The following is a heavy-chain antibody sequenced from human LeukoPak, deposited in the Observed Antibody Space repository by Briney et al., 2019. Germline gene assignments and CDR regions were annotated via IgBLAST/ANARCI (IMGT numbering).Heavy chain of an antibody. J-gene: IGHJ4*02. CDR1: GFTFSSYA. CDR3: AKQRIVDYYGSGSYYNACYFDY. CDR2: ISGSGGST. D-gene: IGHD3-10*01. V-gene: IGHV3-23*01. Sequence: GGSLRLSCAASGFTFSSYAMSWVRQAPGKGLEWVSAISGSGGSTYYADSVKGRFTISRDNSKNTLYLQMNSLRAEDTAVYYCAKQRIVDYYGSGSYYNACYFDYWGQGTLVTVSS.